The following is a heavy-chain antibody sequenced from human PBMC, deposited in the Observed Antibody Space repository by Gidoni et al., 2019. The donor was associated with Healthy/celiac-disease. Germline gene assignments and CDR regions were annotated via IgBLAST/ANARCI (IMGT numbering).Heavy chain of an antibody. D-gene: IGHD5-18*01. J-gene: IGHJ6*02. V-gene: IGHV3-30*18. CDR2: ISYDGSNK. CDR1: GFTFSSYG. CDR3: AKDLGNTAQQLYGMDV. Sequence: QVQLVESGGGVVQPGRSLRLSCAASGFTFSSYGMHWVRQAPGKGLEWVAVISYDGSNKYYADSVKGRFTISRDNSKNTLYLQMNSLRAEDTAVYYCAKDLGNTAQQLYGMDVWGQGTTVTVSS.